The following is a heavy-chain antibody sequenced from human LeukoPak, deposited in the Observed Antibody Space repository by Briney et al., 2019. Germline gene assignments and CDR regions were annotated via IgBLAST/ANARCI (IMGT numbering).Heavy chain of an antibody. J-gene: IGHJ1*01. D-gene: IGHD2-2*01. CDR2: IYYSGST. CDR3: ARAAGHCSGTSCYPEYFQY. V-gene: IGHV4-39*07. CDR1: GGSISSSSYY. Sequence: SETLSLTCTVSGGSISSSSYYWGWIRQPPGKGLEWIGSIYYSGSTYYNPSLKSRVTISVDTSKNQFSLKLSSVTAADTAVYYCARAAGHCSGTSCYPEYFQYWGQGTLVTVSS.